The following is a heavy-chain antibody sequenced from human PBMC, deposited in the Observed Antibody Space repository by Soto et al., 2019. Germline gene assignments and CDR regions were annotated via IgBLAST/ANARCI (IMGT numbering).Heavy chain of an antibody. Sequence: GGSLRLSCEGSGFSFPDYDMNWVRQTPGKRLEWVAAVGRFGNTYYRDSVRGRFTISRDDSGNTVYLQMNRLRVEDTAVYFCAKEGRLRSPAGDYFDSWAQGSLVTVSS. V-gene: IGHV3-23*01. D-gene: IGHD3-10*01. CDR3: AKEGRLRSPAGDYFDS. J-gene: IGHJ4*02. CDR2: VGRFGNT. CDR1: GFSFPDYD.